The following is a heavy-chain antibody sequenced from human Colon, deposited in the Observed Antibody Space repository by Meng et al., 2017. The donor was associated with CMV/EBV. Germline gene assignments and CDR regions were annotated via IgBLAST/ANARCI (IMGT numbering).Heavy chain of an antibody. D-gene: IGHD2-2*02. CDR1: GVILSSMY. V-gene: IGHV3-66*02. J-gene: IGHJ4*02. CDR2: LYSGNTT. Sequence: GESLKISCAASGVILSSMYMNWVRQTPGKGLEWVALLYSGNTTKYADSVTGRFTISRDSSKNTLYLQMNNVRPDDTAIYYCARGRRYCTSDSCYIFDSWGQGTLVTVSS. CDR3: ARGRRYCTSDSCYIFDS.